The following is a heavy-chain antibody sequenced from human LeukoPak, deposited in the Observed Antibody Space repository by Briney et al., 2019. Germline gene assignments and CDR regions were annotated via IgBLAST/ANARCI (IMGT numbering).Heavy chain of an antibody. CDR2: IIPIFGTA. D-gene: IGHD2-2*01. CDR3: ARRVPAAMEELAYWFDP. V-gene: IGHV1-69*13. Sequence: ASVKVSCKASGGTFSNYAISWVRQAPGQGLEWMGGIIPIFGTANYAQKFQGRVTITADESTSTAYMELSSLRSEDTAVYYCARRVPAAMEELAYWFDPWGQGTLVTVSS. J-gene: IGHJ5*02. CDR1: GGTFSNYA.